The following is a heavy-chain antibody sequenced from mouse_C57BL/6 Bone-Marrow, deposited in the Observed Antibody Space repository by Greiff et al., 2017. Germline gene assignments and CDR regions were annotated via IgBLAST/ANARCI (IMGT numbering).Heavy chain of an antibody. CDR3: ARLEFDGSSGDWYFDV. D-gene: IGHD1-1*01. J-gene: IGHJ1*03. CDR1: GYAFSSSW. V-gene: IGHV1-82*01. CDR2: IYPGDGDT. Sequence: QVQLKQSGPELVKPGASVKISCKASGYAFSSSWMNWVKQRPGKGLEWIGRIYPGDGDTNYNGKFKGKATLTVETSSSTAYMALHSLTSEDSAVYFCARLEFDGSSGDWYFDVWGTGTTVTVSS.